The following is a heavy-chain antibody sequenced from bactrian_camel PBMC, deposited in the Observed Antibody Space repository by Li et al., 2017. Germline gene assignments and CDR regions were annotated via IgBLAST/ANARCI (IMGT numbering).Heavy chain of an antibody. J-gene: IGHJ6*01. CDR1: GYDGNIGC. CDR2: IYSPNGGT. CDR3: ATPPADSGGGPCPLNFGT. D-gene: IGHD2*01. V-gene: IGHV3S40*01. Sequence: VQLVESGGGSVQAGDSLRLSCVVSGYDGNIGCVGWFRQVLGREREGVASIYSPNGGTDYAEHVKGRFTISQDNVKNTVYLQMDSLKLEDTGVYYCATPPADSGGGPCPLNFGTWSQGTQVTV.